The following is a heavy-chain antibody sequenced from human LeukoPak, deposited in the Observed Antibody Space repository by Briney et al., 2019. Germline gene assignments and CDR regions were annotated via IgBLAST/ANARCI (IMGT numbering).Heavy chain of an antibody. V-gene: IGHV3-30*03. D-gene: IGHD3-9*01. Sequence: AGGSLRLSCAASGFTFSSYGMHWVRQAPGKGLEWVAVISYDGSNKYYADSVKGRFTISRDNSKNTLYLQMNSLRAEDTAVYYCATDGGYYNYWGQGTLVTVSS. CDR2: ISYDGSNK. CDR1: GFTFSSYG. CDR3: ATDGGYYNY. J-gene: IGHJ4*02.